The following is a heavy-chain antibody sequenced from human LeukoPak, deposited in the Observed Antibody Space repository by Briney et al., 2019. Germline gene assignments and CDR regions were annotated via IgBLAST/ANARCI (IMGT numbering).Heavy chain of an antibody. CDR1: GDSVSTNTAA. J-gene: IGHJ4*02. Sequence: SQTLSLTRAISGDSVSTNTAAWNWIRQSPSRGLEWLGRTYYRSKWYTDYAVSVKSRITINPDTSKNQFSLQLNSVTPEDTAVYFCARDGWPAFDYWGQGTLVTVSS. CDR2: TYYRSKWYT. V-gene: IGHV6-1*01. D-gene: IGHD2-15*01. CDR3: ARDGWPAFDY.